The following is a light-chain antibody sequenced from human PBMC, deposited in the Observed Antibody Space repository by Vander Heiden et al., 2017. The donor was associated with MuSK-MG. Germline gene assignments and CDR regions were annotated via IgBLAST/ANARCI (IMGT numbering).Light chain of an antibody. CDR1: SGSIASNY. Sequence: HSVSETPGKTVTISCTRSSGSIASNYVQWYQQRPGSAPTTVIYEDNQRPSGVPDRFSGSIDSSTNSASPTISGLKAEDEADYYCQSYDSSDHVVFGGGTKLTVL. CDR3: QSYDSSDHVV. CDR2: EDN. V-gene: IGLV6-57*03. J-gene: IGLJ2*01.